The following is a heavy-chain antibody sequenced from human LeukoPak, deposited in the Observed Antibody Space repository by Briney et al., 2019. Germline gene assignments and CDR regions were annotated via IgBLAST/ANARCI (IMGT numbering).Heavy chain of an antibody. CDR1: GGSFSGYY. Sequence: ETLSLTCAVYGGSFSGYYWSWIRQPPGKGLEWIGEINHSGSTNYNPSLKSRVTISVDSSKNQFSLKLSSVTAADTAMYYCARVKRKYQVLKPLHETPSHYFDYWGQGTLVTVSS. D-gene: IGHD2-2*01. CDR3: ARVKRKYQVLKPLHETPSHYFDY. CDR2: INHSGST. J-gene: IGHJ4*02. V-gene: IGHV4-34*01.